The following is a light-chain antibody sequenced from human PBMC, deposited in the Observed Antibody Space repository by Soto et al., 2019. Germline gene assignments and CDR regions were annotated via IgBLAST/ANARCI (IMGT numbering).Light chain of an antibody. CDR1: QRVSSSY. J-gene: IGKJ5*01. CDR2: GAS. CDR3: QQYGSSPRIT. V-gene: IGKV3-20*01. Sequence: EIVLTQSPRTLSLSPGERATLSCRASQRVSSSYLAWYQQKPGQAPRLLIYGASSRATGIPDRFSGSGSGTDFTLTISRLEPEDFAVYYCQQYGSSPRITFGQGTRLEIK.